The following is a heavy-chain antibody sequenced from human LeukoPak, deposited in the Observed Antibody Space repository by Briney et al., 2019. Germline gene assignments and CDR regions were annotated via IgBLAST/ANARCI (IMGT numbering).Heavy chain of an antibody. V-gene: IGHV1-46*01. J-gene: IGHJ5*02. CDR2: ISPGGGST. CDR1: GYTFTRYY. CDR3: ASSPPLGSSSGWFDP. Sequence: ASVPVSCKASGYTFTRYYMHWVRQPPAQGREWMGIISPGGGSTSYGQKFQGRVTMARDITSSTVYMKLSSLRSEDTAVYDCASSPPLGSSSGWFDPGGRGTVALVSS. D-gene: IGHD6-6*01.